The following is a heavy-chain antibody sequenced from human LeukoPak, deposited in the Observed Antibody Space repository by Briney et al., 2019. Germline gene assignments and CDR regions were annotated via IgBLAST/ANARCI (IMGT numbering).Heavy chain of an antibody. CDR1: GFTFSSYS. CDR2: ISSSSTYI. CDR3: ARDRVVSGRFGEVAS. V-gene: IGHV3-21*01. J-gene: IGHJ5*01. D-gene: IGHD3-10*01. Sequence: GGSLRLSCAASGFTFSSYSMNWVRQAPGKGLEWVSFISSSSTYIYYADSVKGRFTISRDDAKNSLYLQMSSLRADDTAVYYCARDRVVSGRFGEVASWGQGTPVTVSS.